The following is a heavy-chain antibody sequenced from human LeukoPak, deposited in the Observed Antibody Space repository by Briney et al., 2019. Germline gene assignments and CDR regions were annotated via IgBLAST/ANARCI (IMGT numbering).Heavy chain of an antibody. CDR2: IIPIFGTA. J-gene: IGHJ6*03. CDR3: AREVGGTGTTPEDPDYYYYMDV. Sequence: SVKVSCKASGGTFSSYAISWVRQAPGQGLEWMGGIIPIFGTANYAQKFQGRVTITADESTSTAYMELSNLRSEDTAVYYCAREVGGTGTTPEDPDYYYYMDVWGKGTTDTVSS. V-gene: IGHV1-69*13. CDR1: GGTFSSYA. D-gene: IGHD1-7*01.